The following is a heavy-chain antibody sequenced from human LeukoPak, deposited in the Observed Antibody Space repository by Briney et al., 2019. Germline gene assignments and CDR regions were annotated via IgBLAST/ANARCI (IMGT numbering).Heavy chain of an antibody. CDR3: ARDEQLVRYYYYMDV. J-gene: IGHJ6*03. D-gene: IGHD6-6*01. V-gene: IGHV3-7*01. Sequence: GGSLRLSCAASGFTFSSHWMSWVRQAPGKGLEWVANIKQDGSEKYYVDSVKGRFTISRDNAENSLYLQMDSLRAEDTAVYYCARDEQLVRYYYYMDVWGKGTTVTVSS. CDR2: IKQDGSEK. CDR1: GFTFSSHW.